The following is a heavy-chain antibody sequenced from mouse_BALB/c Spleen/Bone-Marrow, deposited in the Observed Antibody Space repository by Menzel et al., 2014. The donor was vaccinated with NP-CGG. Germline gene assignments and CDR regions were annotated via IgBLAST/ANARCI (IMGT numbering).Heavy chain of an antibody. V-gene: IGHV1-25*01. Sequence: EVQLVESGPELVKPGASMKISCKASGYSFTGYTMNWVKQSHGKNLEWIGLINPYNGGTSYNQKFMGKATLTVDTSSSTTYMQFNSLTSEDSAVYYCARELGRGYYFDYWGQGTTLTVSS. CDR1: GYSFTGYT. D-gene: IGHD4-1*01. J-gene: IGHJ2*01. CDR3: ARELGRGYYFDY. CDR2: INPYNGGT.